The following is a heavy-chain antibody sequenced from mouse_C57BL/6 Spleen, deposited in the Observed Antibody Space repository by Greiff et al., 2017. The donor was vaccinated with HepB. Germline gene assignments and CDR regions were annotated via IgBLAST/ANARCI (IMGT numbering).Heavy chain of an antibody. J-gene: IGHJ4*01. CDR3: ARHNRGDY. V-gene: IGHV5-6*01. CDR2: IGSGGRYT. Sequence: EVMLVESGGDLVKPGGSLKLSCAASGFTFSSYGMSWVRQTPDKRLEWVATIGSGGRYTYYPDSVKGRFTISRDNAKNTLYLQMSSLKSEDTAMYYCARHNRGDYWGQGTSVTVSS. CDR1: GFTFSSYG.